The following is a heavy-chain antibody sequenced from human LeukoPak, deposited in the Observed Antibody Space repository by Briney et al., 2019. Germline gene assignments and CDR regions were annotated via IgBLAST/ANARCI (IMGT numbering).Heavy chain of an antibody. V-gene: IGHV3-23*01. CDR2: ISGSGGST. J-gene: IGHJ3*02. Sequence: GGSLRLSCAASGFTFSSYSMNWVRQAPGKGLEWVSAISGSGGSTYYADSVKGRFTISRDNSKNTLYLQMDSLRAEDTAVYYCAKGYCSSTSCAFDIWGQGTMVTVSS. CDR1: GFTFSSYS. D-gene: IGHD2-2*01. CDR3: AKGYCSSTSCAFDI.